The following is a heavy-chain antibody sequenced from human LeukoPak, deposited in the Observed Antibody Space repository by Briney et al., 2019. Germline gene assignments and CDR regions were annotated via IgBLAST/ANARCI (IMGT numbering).Heavy chain of an antibody. V-gene: IGHV3-21*06. CDR3: AREEAYDSLDY. Sequence: KTGGSLRLSCAASGFTFSSYSMNWVRQAPGKGLEWVSSISSSSSYIYYADSVKGRFTISRDNTKNSLFLQMNSLRAGDTAVHYCAREEAYDSLDYWGQGTLVTVSS. CDR2: ISSSSSYI. D-gene: IGHD3-22*01. CDR1: GFTFSSYS. J-gene: IGHJ4*02.